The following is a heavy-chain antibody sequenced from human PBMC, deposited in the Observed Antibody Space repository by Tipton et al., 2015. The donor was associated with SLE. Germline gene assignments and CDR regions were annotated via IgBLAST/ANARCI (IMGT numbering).Heavy chain of an antibody. J-gene: IGHJ2*01. D-gene: IGHD3-10*01. CDR2: MYDSGST. Sequence: TLSLTCTVSGGSISNYYWSWIRQPPGKGLEWIGYMYDSGSTTYNPSLKSRVTISVDASKNQFSLNLSSVTAADTAVYYCARGREWVENYGSGSYRTHQYLDLSYRPTLHTVCS. CDR1: GGSISNYY. V-gene: IGHV4-59*01. CDR3: ARGREWVENYGSGSYRTHQYLDL.